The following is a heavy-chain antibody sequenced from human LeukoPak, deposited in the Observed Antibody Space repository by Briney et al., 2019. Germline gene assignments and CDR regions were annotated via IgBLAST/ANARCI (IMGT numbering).Heavy chain of an antibody. J-gene: IGHJ2*01. Sequence: SETLSLTCAVYGGSFSGYYWSWIRQPPGKGLEWIGEINHSGSTNYNPSLKSRVTISVDTSKNQFSLKLSSVTAADTAVYYCARHIAVAAPYWYFDLWGRGTLVTVSS. CDR3: ARHIAVAAPYWYFDL. CDR2: INHSGST. D-gene: IGHD6-19*01. V-gene: IGHV4-34*01. CDR1: GGSFSGYY.